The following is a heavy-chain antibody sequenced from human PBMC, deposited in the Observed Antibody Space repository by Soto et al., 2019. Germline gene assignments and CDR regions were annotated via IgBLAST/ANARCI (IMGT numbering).Heavy chain of an antibody. CDR1: GDTFTFYS. J-gene: IGHJ4*02. D-gene: IGHD3-10*01. CDR3: ATSYGSGYRAFDY. Sequence: QVQLVQSGAEVKKPGSSVRVSCKTSGDTFTFYSINWVRQAPGLGLEWMGRINPILTMSNYAQRFQGRVTMSADKSRRSACMGLSSLRSEDTAMYYCATSYGSGYRAFDYWGQGALVTVSS. V-gene: IGHV1-69*02. CDR2: INPILTMS.